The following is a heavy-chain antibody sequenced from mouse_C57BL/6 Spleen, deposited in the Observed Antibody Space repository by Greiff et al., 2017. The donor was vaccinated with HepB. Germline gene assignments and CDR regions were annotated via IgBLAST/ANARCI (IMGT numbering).Heavy chain of an antibody. Sequence: QVQLQQPGAELVRPGTSVKLSCKASGYTFTSYWMHWVKQRPGQGLEWIGVIDPSDSYTNYNQKFTGTATLTVDPSSSTAYMQLSSLTSEDSAVYYCAHTPPPPSDGYDYWGQGTTLTVSS. D-gene: IGHD2-3*01. V-gene: IGHV1-59*01. CDR1: GYTFTSYW. CDR2: IDPSDSYT. CDR3: AHTPPPPSDGYDY. J-gene: IGHJ2*01.